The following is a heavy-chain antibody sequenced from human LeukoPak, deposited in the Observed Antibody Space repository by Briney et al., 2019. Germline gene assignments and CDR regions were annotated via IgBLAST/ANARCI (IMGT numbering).Heavy chain of an antibody. J-gene: IGHJ5*02. CDR1: GYTLTELS. V-gene: IGHV1-24*01. D-gene: IGHD3-9*01. Sequence: ASVKVSCKVSGYTLTELSMHWVRQAPGKGLEWMGGFDPEDGETIYAQKFQGRVTITEDTSTDTAYMELSSLRSEDTAVYYCATVVAYYDILTGSQYPNWFDPWGQGTLVTVSS. CDR2: FDPEDGET. CDR3: ATVVAYYDILTGSQYPNWFDP.